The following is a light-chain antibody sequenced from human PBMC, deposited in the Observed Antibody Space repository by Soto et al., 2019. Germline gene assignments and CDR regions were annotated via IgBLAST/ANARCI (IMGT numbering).Light chain of an antibody. CDR2: AAS. CDR1: QSISSY. V-gene: IGKV1-39*01. Sequence: DVQMTQSPSSLSAAVGEGVIINSRASQSISSYLNWYQQKPGKAPKLLIYAASSLQSGVPSRFSGSGSGTDFTLTISSLQTEDFATYYCQQSYSTPLTFGGGTKVDIK. CDR3: QQSYSTPLT. J-gene: IGKJ4*01.